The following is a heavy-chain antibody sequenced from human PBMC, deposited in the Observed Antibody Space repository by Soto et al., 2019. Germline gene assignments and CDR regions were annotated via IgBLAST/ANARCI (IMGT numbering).Heavy chain of an antibody. J-gene: IGHJ6*04. V-gene: IGHV5-51*01. CDR3: GRLLRAPQKYYSYGMAV. CDR1: GYSFSSYW. CDR2: IYPGHSDT. Sequence: GESLKISCKGSGYSFSSYWIGWVRQMPGKGLEWMGMIYPGHSDTRYSPSFQGQVTMSADKSISTAYLQWSSLKASDTAMYYWGRLLRAPQKYYSYGMAVGGKGTRVPVPS.